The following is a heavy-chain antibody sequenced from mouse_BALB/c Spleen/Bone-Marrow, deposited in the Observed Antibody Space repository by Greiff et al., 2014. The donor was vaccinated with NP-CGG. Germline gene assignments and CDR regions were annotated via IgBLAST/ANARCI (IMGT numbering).Heavy chain of an antibody. V-gene: IGHV2-9*02. CDR1: GFSLTSYG. CDR3: ARSTMITEGFAY. CDR2: IWAGGST. D-gene: IGHD2-4*01. J-gene: IGHJ3*01. Sequence: VHLVESGPGLVAPSQSLSITCTVSGFSLTSYGVHWVRQPPGKGLEWLGVIWAGGSTNYNSALMSRLSISKDNSKSQVILKMNSLQTDDTAMYYCARSTMITEGFAYWGQGTLVTVSA.